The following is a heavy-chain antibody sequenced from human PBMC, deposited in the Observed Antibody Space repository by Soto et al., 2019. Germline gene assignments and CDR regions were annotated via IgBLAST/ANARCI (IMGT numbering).Heavy chain of an antibody. CDR2: ITGRGDRT. J-gene: IGHJ4*02. CDR3: AKDWGSGWFRAYFDN. Sequence: EGQLLESGGGLAQPGGSLRLSCEVFGFTFDTYGMSWVRQAPGKGLEWVAAITGRGDRTDYADSVKGRFNISRDNSNNTLYLEMNSLRAEDTAVYYCAKDWGSGWFRAYFDNWGQGTQVTVSS. CDR1: GFTFDTYG. V-gene: IGHV3-23*01. D-gene: IGHD6-19*01.